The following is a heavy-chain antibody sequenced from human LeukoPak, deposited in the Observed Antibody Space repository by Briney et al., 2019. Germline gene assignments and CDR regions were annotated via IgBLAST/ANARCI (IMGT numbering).Heavy chain of an antibody. J-gene: IGHJ4*02. Sequence: GGSLRLSCAASGFTFSSYWMSWVRQAPGKELEWVANIKQDGSEKYYVDSVKGRFTISRDNAKNSLYLQMNSLRAEDTAVYYCARGGGSYGSHFDYWGQGTLVTVSS. D-gene: IGHD1-26*01. CDR3: ARGGGSYGSHFDY. V-gene: IGHV3-7*01. CDR2: IKQDGSEK. CDR1: GFTFSSYW.